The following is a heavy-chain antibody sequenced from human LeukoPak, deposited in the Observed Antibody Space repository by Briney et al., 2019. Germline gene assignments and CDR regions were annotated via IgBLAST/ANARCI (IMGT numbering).Heavy chain of an antibody. V-gene: IGHV1-46*01. D-gene: IGHD6-19*01. CDR1: GYTFTTYY. J-gene: IGHJ4*02. CDR3: ARDRGGWYFDY. Sequence: ASVKVSCKASGYTFTTYYIHWVRQAPGQGLEWMGIINPSAGSTNCAQKFQGRVTMTRDTSTSTLYMELSSLRSEDTAVYYCARDRGGWYFDYWGQGTLVTVSS. CDR2: INPSAGST.